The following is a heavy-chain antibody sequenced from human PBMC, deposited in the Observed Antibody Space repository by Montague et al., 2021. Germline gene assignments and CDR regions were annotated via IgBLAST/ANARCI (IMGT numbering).Heavy chain of an antibody. J-gene: IGHJ4*02. V-gene: IGHV4-34*01. D-gene: IGHD3-10*01. CDR1: GGSLSVYY. CDR3: ASDRVPFDY. Sequence: SETLSLTCGVYGGSLSVYYWTWIRQSPGKGLEWIGEVRHIGSTNYNPSLKSRVTMSVDKSKNQFSLKLRSVTAADTAVYYCASDRVPFDYWGQGTVVTVSS. CDR2: VRHIGST.